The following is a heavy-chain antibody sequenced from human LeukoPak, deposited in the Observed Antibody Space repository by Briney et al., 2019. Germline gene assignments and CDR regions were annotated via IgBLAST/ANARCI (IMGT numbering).Heavy chain of an antibody. J-gene: IGHJ6*02. D-gene: IGHD6-13*01. CDR2: ISGSGGTT. Sequence: GGSLRLSCVGSGFTFSSYDMSWVRQAPGKGLEWVSIISGSGGTTYYADSVKGRFTISRDNAKNSLYLQMNSLRAEDTAVYYCARGRYSSTWPELFMDVWGQGATVTVSS. V-gene: IGHV3-23*01. CDR3: ARGRYSSTWPELFMDV. CDR1: GFTFSSYD.